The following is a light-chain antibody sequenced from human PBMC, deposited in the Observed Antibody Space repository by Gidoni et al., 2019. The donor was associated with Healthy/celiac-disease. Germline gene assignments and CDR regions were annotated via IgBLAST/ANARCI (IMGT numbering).Light chain of an antibody. Sequence: ETVLPQSPAPLSLSPGESATISCRASQSVSSYLAWYQQNPGQSPRLLIYDASNRATGIPARFSGSGSGTDFTLTISSLEPEDFGVYYCQQRSNWRTFGQGTKVEIK. V-gene: IGKV3-11*01. J-gene: IGKJ1*01. CDR1: QSVSSY. CDR3: QQRSNWRT. CDR2: DAS.